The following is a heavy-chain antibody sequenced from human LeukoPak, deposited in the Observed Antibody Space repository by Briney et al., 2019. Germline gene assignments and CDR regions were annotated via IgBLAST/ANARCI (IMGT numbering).Heavy chain of an antibody. J-gene: IGHJ4*02. V-gene: IGHV3-74*01. CDR2: INEDATTI. Sequence: GGSLRLPCAASGFAFSAYWMPWVRQAPGKGLEWVSRINEDATTITYADSVKGRFIISRDNSKKSLYLQMNNLRAEDTAVYYCVRDLILVWTPGDDFDFWGQGTLVIVSS. CDR3: VRDLILVWTPGDDFDF. CDR1: GFAFSAYW. D-gene: IGHD3-16*01.